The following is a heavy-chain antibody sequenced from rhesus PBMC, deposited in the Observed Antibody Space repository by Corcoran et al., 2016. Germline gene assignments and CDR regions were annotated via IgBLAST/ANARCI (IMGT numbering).Heavy chain of an antibody. CDR2: ISGSSGST. J-gene: IGHJ4*01. D-gene: IGHD6S26*01. CDR3: ASDSGWSQYYFDY. Sequence: QVQLQESGPGLVKPSETLSLTCAVSGGSISSSNWWSWIRQPPGKGLEWVGYISGSSGSTYYNPSLKNRVTISTDTSKNQFSLKVSSVTAADTAVYYCASDSGWSQYYFDYWGQGVLVTVSS. CDR1: GGSISSSNW. V-gene: IGHV4-65*01.